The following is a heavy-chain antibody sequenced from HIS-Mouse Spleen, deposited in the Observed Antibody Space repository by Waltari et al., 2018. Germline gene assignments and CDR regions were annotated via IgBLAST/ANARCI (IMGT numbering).Heavy chain of an antibody. Sequence: EVQLVESGGGLIQPGGSLRLSCAASGFTVSSTYMSWVRTAPGKGLEWVSVIYSGGSTYYADSVKGRFTISRDNSKNTLYLQMNSLRAEDTAVYYCARGGLAAAGWYFDLWGRGTLVTVSS. J-gene: IGHJ2*01. CDR1: GFTVSSTY. V-gene: IGHV3-53*01. CDR3: ARGGLAAAGWYFDL. CDR2: IYSGGST. D-gene: IGHD6-13*01.